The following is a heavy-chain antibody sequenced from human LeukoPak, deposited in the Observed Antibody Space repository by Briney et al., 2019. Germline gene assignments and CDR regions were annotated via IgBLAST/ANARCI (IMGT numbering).Heavy chain of an antibody. CDR2: INPNSGGT. V-gene: IGHV1-2*06. CDR3: ARGYCSGGSCYEFDP. D-gene: IGHD2-15*01. J-gene: IGHJ5*02. CDR1: GYTFTGYY. Sequence: ASVKVSCKASGYTFTGYYMHWVRQAPGQGLEWMGRINPNSGGTNYAQKFQGRVTMTRDKSISTAYMELSRLRSDDTAVYYCARGYCSGGSCYEFDPWGQGTLVTVSS.